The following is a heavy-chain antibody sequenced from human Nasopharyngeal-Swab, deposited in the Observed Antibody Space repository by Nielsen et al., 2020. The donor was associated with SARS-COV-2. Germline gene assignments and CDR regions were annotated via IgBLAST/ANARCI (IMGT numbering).Heavy chain of an antibody. V-gene: IGHV3-23*03. D-gene: IGHD3-3*01. CDR2: IYSDGSST. CDR3: ARVDADYDFWSGSKSGLFDY. J-gene: IGHJ4*02. CDR1: GFTFSSYA. Sequence: GESLKISCVASGFTFSSYAMSWVRQAPGKGLEWVSVIYSDGSSTYYADSVKGRFTISRDNSKNTLYLQMNSLRAEDTAVYYCARVDADYDFWSGSKSGLFDYWGQGTLVTVSS.